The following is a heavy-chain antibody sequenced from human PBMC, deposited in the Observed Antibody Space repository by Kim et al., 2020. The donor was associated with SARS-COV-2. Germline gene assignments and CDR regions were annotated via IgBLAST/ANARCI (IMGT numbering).Heavy chain of an antibody. Sequence: FQGRVTITRDTSASTAYMELSSLRSEDTAVYYCAREASILRFLEWLYFDYWGQGTLVTVSS. D-gene: IGHD3-3*01. V-gene: IGHV1-3*01. CDR3: AREASILRFLEWLYFDY. J-gene: IGHJ4*02.